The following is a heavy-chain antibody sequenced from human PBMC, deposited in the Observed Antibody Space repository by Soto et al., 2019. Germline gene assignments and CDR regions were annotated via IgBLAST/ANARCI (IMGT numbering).Heavy chain of an antibody. CDR3: VAGGGWLLDY. CDR2: LYSDEST. V-gene: IGHV3-66*01. D-gene: IGHD6-19*01. J-gene: IGHJ4*02. Sequence: EVHLVESGGGLVQPGGSMRVSCEASGFSVSGVYMAWVRQSPGKGLEWISLLYSDESTYYADSVKGRFTVSRDNSKNTLLLQMDSLRGEDTAVYYCVAGGGWLLDYWGQGTLVSVSS. CDR1: GFSVSGVY.